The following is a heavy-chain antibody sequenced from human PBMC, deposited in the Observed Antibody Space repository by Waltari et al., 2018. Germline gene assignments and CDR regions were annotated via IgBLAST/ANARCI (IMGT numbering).Heavy chain of an antibody. V-gene: IGHV3-23*01. J-gene: IGHJ4*02. CDR1: GFTFSSYA. Sequence: EVQLLESGGGLVQPGGSLRLSCAASGFTFSSYAMSWVRQAPGKGLEWVAAISGSGGSKYYADSVKGRFTISRDNSKNTLYLQMNSLRAEDTAVYYCAKNYYDSSGYYSWGQGTLVTVSS. D-gene: IGHD3-22*01. CDR2: ISGSGGSK. CDR3: AKNYYDSSGYYS.